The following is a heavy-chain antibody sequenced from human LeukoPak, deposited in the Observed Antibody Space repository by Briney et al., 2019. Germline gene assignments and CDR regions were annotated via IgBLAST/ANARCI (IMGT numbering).Heavy chain of an antibody. Sequence: TSVKVSCKASGSTFTSSAVQWVRQARGQRLEWIGWIVVGSGNTNYAQKFQERVTITRDMSTSTAYMELSSLRSEDTAVYYCAASQLPWFWGGYLWDWFQPWGQGTLVTVSS. J-gene: IGHJ5*02. D-gene: IGHD3-3*01. CDR2: IVVGSGNT. CDR1: GSTFTSSA. V-gene: IGHV1-58*01. CDR3: AASQLPWFWGGYLWDWFQP.